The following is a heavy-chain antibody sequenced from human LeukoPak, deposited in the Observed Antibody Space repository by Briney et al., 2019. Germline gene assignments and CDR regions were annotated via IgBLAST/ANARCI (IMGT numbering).Heavy chain of an antibody. J-gene: IGHJ1*01. Sequence: GGSLRLSYAAPGFTLSDYTMHWVRQASGKGLEWVARIRSKANNYATEYGPSVKGRFTISRDDTKNTAYLQMNSLKTEDTAIYYCSAGPSGWTEFFQHWGQGTLVTVSS. D-gene: IGHD6-19*01. CDR3: SAGPSGWTEFFQH. V-gene: IGHV3-73*01. CDR2: IRSKANNYAT. CDR1: GFTLSDYT.